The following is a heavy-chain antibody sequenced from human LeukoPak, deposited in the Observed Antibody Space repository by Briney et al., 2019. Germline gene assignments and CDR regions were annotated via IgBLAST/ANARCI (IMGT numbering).Heavy chain of an antibody. D-gene: IGHD4-17*01. V-gene: IGHV3-43D*03. Sequence: PGGSLRLSCAASGFTFDDFSMHWVRQPPGSGLEWVSLITWDGDTTYYADSVRGRFTISKDDSKNSLYLQMNSLTTEDTAFYYCARVNHGDYGGGYFDSWGQGTLVTVSS. J-gene: IGHJ4*02. CDR2: ITWDGDTT. CDR1: GFTFDDFS. CDR3: ARVNHGDYGGGYFDS.